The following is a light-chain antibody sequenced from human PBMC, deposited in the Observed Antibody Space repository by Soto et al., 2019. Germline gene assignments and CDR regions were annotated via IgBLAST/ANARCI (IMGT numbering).Light chain of an antibody. CDR3: QQYNTYSSLT. CDR2: DAS. Sequence: DIQMTQSPSTLSASVGDRVTITGRARQSIRSWLAWYQQKLGRAPRLLIYDASSLESGGPSRFSGSGYGTEFTLTISSLQPDDFATYYCQQYNTYSSLTFGGGTKVDIK. J-gene: IGKJ4*01. CDR1: QSIRSW. V-gene: IGKV1-5*01.